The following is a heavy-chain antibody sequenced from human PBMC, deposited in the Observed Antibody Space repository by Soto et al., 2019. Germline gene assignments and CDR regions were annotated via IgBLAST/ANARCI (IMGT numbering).Heavy chain of an antibody. CDR1: GYTFTSYA. CDR3: ARPPWPYCGGDCALDY. D-gene: IGHD2-21*02. Sequence: ASVKVSCKASGYTFTSYAMHWVRQAPGQRLEWMGWINAGNGNTKYSQKFQGRVTITRDTSASTAYMELSSLRSEDTAVYYCARPPWPYCGGDCALDYWGQGTLVTVSS. CDR2: INAGNGNT. J-gene: IGHJ4*02. V-gene: IGHV1-3*01.